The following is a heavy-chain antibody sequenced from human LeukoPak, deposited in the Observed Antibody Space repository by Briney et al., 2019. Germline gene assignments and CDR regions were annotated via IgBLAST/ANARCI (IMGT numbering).Heavy chain of an antibody. CDR2: ISYDGNNK. D-gene: IGHD3/OR15-3a*01. CDR3: AKVGWTKTPHSHDAFDI. V-gene: IGHV3-30*18. CDR1: GFNFRHYG. Sequence: PGGSLRLSCAASGFNFRHYGMHCVRQAPGKGLEWVAVISYDGNNKYYADSVKGRFTISRDNSKNTLYLQMNSLRAEDTAVYYCAKVGWTKTPHSHDAFDIWGQGTMVTVSS. J-gene: IGHJ3*02.